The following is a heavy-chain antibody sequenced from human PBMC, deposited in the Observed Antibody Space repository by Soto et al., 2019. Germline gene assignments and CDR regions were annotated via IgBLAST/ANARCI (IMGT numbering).Heavy chain of an antibody. CDR1: GGAFGGYC. CDR2: KEHGGST. V-gene: IGHV4-34*01. CDR3: ARGHIVSSNFYYMEV. D-gene: IGHD3-16*02. J-gene: IGHJ6*03. Sequence: PLESLCLTCAVDGGAFGGYCCGWVRQAAGKGLEWIGGKEHGGSTNYNPSLQSRACISLDLVTNQVSLQLTSVTAADSVTYYCARGHIVSSNFYYMEVWGKGTPVNVSS.